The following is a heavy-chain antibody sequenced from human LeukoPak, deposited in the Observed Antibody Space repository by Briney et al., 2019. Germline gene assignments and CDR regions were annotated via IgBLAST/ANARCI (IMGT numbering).Heavy chain of an antibody. CDR3: ARAAGGAPFDF. CDR1: GYTFTGYY. CDR2: MNSDSGAT. V-gene: IGHV1-2*02. Sequence: ASVKVSCKASGYTFTGYYIHWVRQAPGQGLECLGWMNSDSGATNYVQKFQGRVTMTRDTSISTAYIEVSRLTSDDTAVYCCARAAGGAPFDFWGQGTPVTVSS. D-gene: IGHD4-23*01. J-gene: IGHJ4*02.